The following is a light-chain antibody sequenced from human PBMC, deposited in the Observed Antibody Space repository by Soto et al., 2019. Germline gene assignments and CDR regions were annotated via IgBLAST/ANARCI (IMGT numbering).Light chain of an antibody. J-gene: IGLJ1*01. CDR1: SRDVGAFNY. V-gene: IGLV2-14*03. CDR2: DVT. Sequence: QSALTQPASVSGSPGQSISISCIGTSRDVGAFNYVSWYQHHPGKAPQLIIYDVTSRPSGVSNRFSASKSGNTASLTISGLQADDEAYYYCSSYTTRNTEVFGTGTKLTVL. CDR3: SSYTTRNTEV.